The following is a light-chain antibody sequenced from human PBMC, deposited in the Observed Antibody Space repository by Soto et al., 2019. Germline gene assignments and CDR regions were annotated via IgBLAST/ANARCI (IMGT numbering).Light chain of an antibody. CDR3: QQYGRSPFT. Sequence: EIVLTQSPGTLSLSPGERATLSCRASQSVSNNFLAWYQQKPGQAPRVVIYGASTRATGIPERFSGSGSGTDFTLTISRLEPEDFAVYYCQQYGRSPFTFGPGTKVDIK. CDR1: QSVSNNF. V-gene: IGKV3-20*01. CDR2: GAS. J-gene: IGKJ3*01.